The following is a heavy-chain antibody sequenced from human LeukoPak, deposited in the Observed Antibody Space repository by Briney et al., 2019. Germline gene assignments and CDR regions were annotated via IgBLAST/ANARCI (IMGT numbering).Heavy chain of an antibody. D-gene: IGHD2-15*01. CDR2: IIPIFGTA. J-gene: IGHJ3*02. CDR3: ARELARVVVAATRGAFDI. V-gene: IGHV1-69*06. CDR1: GGTFSSYA. Sequence: ASVKVSCKASGGTFSSYAISWVRQAPGQGLEWMGGIIPIFGTANYAQKFQGRVTITADKSTSTAYMELSSLRSEDTAVYYCARELARVVVAATRGAFDIWGQGTMVTVSS.